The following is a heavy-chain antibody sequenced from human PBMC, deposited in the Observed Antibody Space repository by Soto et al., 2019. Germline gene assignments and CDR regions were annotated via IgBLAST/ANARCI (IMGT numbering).Heavy chain of an antibody. Sequence: GGSLRLSCAASGFTFSSYSMNWVRQDPGKGLEWVSYISSSSSTIYYADSVKGRFTISRDNSKNTQYLQMSSLRADDTALYYCVKGEYYYDSSGYYHFEYWGQGTLVTVSS. J-gene: IGHJ4*02. D-gene: IGHD3-22*01. CDR3: VKGEYYYDSSGYYHFEY. V-gene: IGHV3-48*01. CDR1: GFTFSSYS. CDR2: ISSSSSTI.